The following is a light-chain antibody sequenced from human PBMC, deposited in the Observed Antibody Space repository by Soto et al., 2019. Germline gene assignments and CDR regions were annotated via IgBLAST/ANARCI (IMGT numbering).Light chain of an antibody. CDR1: QSISSW. J-gene: IGKJ3*01. CDR2: KAS. Sequence: DIQMTQSPSTLSASVGDRVTITCRASQSISSWLAWYQQKPGKDPKLLIYKASSLESGVPSRFSGSGSGTEFTLTISSLQPDEFATYYCQQYNSYSPLFGPGTKVDIK. V-gene: IGKV1-5*03. CDR3: QQYNSYSPL.